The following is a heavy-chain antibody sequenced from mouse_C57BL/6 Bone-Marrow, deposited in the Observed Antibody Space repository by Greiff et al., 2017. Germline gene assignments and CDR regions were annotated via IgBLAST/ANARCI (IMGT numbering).Heavy chain of an antibody. CDR2: IYPSDSET. V-gene: IGHV1-61*01. J-gene: IGHJ2*01. CDR3: ARRAYYMNVVDY. CDR1: GYTFTSYW. Sequence: QVQLKQPGAELVRPGSSVKLSCKASGYTFTSYWMDWVKQRPEQGLEWIGTIYPSDSETYYNKKFKDKVTLTVDKSSSTAYMQLSSLTSEDSAGYDCARRAYYMNVVDYWCQGTTLTGSS. D-gene: IGHD2-12*01.